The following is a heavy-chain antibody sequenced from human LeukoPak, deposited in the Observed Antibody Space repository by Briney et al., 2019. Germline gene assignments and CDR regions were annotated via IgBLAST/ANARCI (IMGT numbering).Heavy chain of an antibody. V-gene: IGHV4-38-2*02. CDR2: IYHSGNT. CDR3: ARIHGDYAIDY. CDR1: GYSISSGYY. Sequence: PSETLSLTCTVSGYSISSGYYWGWIRQPPGKGLEGIGSIYHSGNTYYNPSLKSRVTISVDTSKNQFSPNLSSVTAADTAVYYCARIHGDYAIDYWGQGTLVTVSS. J-gene: IGHJ4*02. D-gene: IGHD4-17*01.